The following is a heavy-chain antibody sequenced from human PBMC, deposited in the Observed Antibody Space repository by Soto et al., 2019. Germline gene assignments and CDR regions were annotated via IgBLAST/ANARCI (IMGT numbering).Heavy chain of an antibody. CDR3: ARERFFYYYGMDV. J-gene: IGHJ6*04. Sequence: PSETLALTSFVYCGSFSGYYWSWIRQPPGKGLEWIGEINHSGSTNYNPSLKSRVTISVDTSKNQFSLTLSSVTAADTAVYYCARERFFYYYGMDVWGKGPTVTVSP. CDR2: INHSGST. CDR1: CGSFSGYY. D-gene: IGHD3-3*01. V-gene: IGHV4-34*01.